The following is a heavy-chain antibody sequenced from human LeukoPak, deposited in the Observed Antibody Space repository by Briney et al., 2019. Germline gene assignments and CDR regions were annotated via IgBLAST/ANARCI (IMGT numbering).Heavy chain of an antibody. CDR1: GGSISSGSYY. J-gene: IGHJ6*03. Sequence: KPSETLSLTCTVSGGSISSGSYYWSWIRQPAGKGLEWIGRIYTSGSTNYNPSLKSRVTISVDTSKNQFSLKLSSVTAADTAVYYCARALTYCSSTSCYKNYYYYMDVWGKGTTVTVSS. CDR2: IYTSGST. V-gene: IGHV4-61*02. D-gene: IGHD2-2*02. CDR3: ARALTYCSSTSCYKNYYYYMDV.